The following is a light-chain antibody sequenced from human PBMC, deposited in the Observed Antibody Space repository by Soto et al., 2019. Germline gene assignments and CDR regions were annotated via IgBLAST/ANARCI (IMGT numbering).Light chain of an antibody. J-gene: IGKJ2*03. CDR2: DAS. CDR3: QQYNGNLYS. Sequence: EIVLTQSPATLSLSPGERATLSCRASQSIGYYLAWYQEKPGQAPRLLIYDASIRATGIPARFSGSGSGTEFTLTISSLQPEDSATYFCQQYNGNLYSFGQGTKLEIK. CDR1: QSIGYY. V-gene: IGKV3-11*01.